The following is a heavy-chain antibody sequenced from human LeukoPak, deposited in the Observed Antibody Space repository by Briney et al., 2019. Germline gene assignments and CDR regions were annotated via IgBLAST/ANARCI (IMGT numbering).Heavy chain of an antibody. V-gene: IGHV4-39*01. CDR1: GGSISSSSYY. CDR3: ARPPVDYDAFDI. Sequence: SETLSLTCTVSGGSISSSSYYWGWLRQPPGKGLEWIGSIYYSGSTYYNPSLKSRVTISVDTSKNQFSLKLSSVTAADTAVYYCARPPVDYDAFDIWGQGTMVTVSS. J-gene: IGHJ3*02. D-gene: IGHD3/OR15-3a*01. CDR2: IYYSGST.